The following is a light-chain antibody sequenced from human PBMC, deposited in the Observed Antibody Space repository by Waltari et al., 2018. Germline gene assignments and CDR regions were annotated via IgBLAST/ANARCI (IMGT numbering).Light chain of an antibody. CDR3: QQRSNWPPIT. CDR2: DAS. V-gene: IGKV3-11*01. J-gene: IGKJ5*01. CDR1: QSVTRY. Sequence: EIVLTQSRATLSLSRGERATRPCRASQSVTRYVAWYQQRPGQAPRLLIYDASNRATGIPATFSGSGSATDFTLTISSLEPEDFAVYYCQQRSNWPPITFGQGTRLEIK.